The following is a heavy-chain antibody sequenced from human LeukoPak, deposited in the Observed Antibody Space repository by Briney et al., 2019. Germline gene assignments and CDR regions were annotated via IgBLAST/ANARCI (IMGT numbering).Heavy chain of an antibody. V-gene: IGHV4-59*01. D-gene: IGHD2-2*01. J-gene: IGHJ4*02. Sequence: TSETLSLTCTVSGGSISSYYWSWIRQPPGKGLEWIGYIDYSGGTNYNPSLKSRVTISVDTSKNQFSLKLSSVTAADTAVYYCARDRTKYCSSTSCPLDYWGQGTLVTVSS. CDR3: ARDRTKYCSSTSCPLDY. CDR2: IDYSGGT. CDR1: GGSISSYY.